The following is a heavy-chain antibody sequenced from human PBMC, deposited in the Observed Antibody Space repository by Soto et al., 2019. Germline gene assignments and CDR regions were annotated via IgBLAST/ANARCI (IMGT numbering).Heavy chain of an antibody. V-gene: IGHV3-48*03. CDR3: ARGNSPVNVY. CDR2: ISSSGSTI. CDR1: GFSFNSYE. Sequence: GGSLRLSCAASGFSFNSYEMNWVRQAPGKGLEWVSYISSSGSTIYYADPVKGRFTISRDNAKNSLYLQMNSLRAEDTAVYYCARGNSPVNVYWGQGTLVTVSS. D-gene: IGHD4-4*01. J-gene: IGHJ4*02.